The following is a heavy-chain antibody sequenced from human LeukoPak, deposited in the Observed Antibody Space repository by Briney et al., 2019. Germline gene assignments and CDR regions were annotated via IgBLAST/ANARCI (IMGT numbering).Heavy chain of an antibody. CDR3: AREVGTTMDYYYGMDV. CDR1: RFTVSSNY. V-gene: IGHV3-66*01. D-gene: IGHD1-7*01. J-gene: IGHJ6*02. CDR2: IYSGGST. Sequence: GSLRLSCAASRFTVSSNYMSWVRQAPGKGLEWVSVIYSGGSTYYADSVKGRFTISRDNSKNTLYLQMNSLRAEDTAVYYCAREVGTTMDYYYGMDVWGQGTTVTVSS.